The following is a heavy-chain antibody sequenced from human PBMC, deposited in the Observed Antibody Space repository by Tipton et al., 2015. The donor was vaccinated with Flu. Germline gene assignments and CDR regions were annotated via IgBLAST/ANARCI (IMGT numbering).Heavy chain of an antibody. J-gene: IGHJ4*02. CDR2: IIPIFGTA. CDR1: GGTFSSYA. V-gene: IGHV1-69*01. CDR3: ARDWIAAALFDY. Sequence: QSGPEVKKPGSSVKVSCKASGGTFSSYAISWVRQAPGQGLEWMGGIIPIFGTANYAQKFQGRVTITADESTSTAYMELSSLRSEVTAVYYCARDWIAAALFDYWGQGTLVTVSS. D-gene: IGHD6-13*01.